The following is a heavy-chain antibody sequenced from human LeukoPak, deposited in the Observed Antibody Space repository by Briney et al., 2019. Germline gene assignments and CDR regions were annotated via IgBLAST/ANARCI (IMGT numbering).Heavy chain of an antibody. CDR3: ARASHSGSYFFY. J-gene: IGHJ4*02. CDR2: SRNKANSYTT. Sequence: QPGGSLRLSCAASGFTVSSNYMDWVRQTPGKGLEWVGRSRNKANSYTTEYAASVKGRFTISRDDSKNSLFLQMNSLKIDDTAVYYCARASHSGSYFFYWGQGTLVTVSS. D-gene: IGHD1-26*01. V-gene: IGHV3-72*01. CDR1: GFTVSSNY.